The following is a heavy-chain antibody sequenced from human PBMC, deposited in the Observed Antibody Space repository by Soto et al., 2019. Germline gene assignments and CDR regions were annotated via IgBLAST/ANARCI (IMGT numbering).Heavy chain of an antibody. CDR2: IYYSGST. V-gene: IGHV4-59*01. D-gene: IGHD3-10*01. Sequence: SETLSLTCTVSGVSISRLYWSWIRQPPGKGLEWIGNIYYSGSTNYNPSLKSRVTISVDTSKNQFSLKLSSVTAADKAVYYCARKTSTNYVSGRDDRTVDYGGQGTLVRDSS. J-gene: IGHJ4*02. CDR1: GVSISRLY. CDR3: ARKTSTNYVSGRDDRTVDY.